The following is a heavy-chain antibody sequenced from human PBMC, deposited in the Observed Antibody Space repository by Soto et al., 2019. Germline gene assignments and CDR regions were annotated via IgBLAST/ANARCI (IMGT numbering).Heavy chain of an antibody. J-gene: IGHJ5*02. CDR1: GGTFSSYA. CDR3: ARAGYYYGTRWFDP. D-gene: IGHD3-10*01. Sequence: GASVKVSCKASGGTFSSYAISCVRQAPGQGLEWMGGIIPIFGTANYAQKFQGRVTITADKSTSTAYMELSSLRSEDTAVYYCARAGYYYGTRWFDPWGQGTLVTVSS. CDR2: IIPIFGTA. V-gene: IGHV1-69*06.